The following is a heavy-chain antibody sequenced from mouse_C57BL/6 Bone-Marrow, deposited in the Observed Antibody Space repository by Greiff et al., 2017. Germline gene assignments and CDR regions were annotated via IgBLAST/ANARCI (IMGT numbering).Heavy chain of an antibody. J-gene: IGHJ2*01. CDR3: SRRAYYYGSISYYFDY. D-gene: IGHD1-1*01. CDR2: IHPNSGST. V-gene: IGHV1-64*01. CDR1: GYTFTSYW. Sequence: QVQLQQPGAELVKPGASVKLSCKASGYTFTSYWMHWVKQRPGQGLEWIGMIHPNSGSTNYNEKFKSKATLTVDKSSSTAYMQLSSLTSEDSAVYYCSRRAYYYGSISYYFDYWGQGTTLTVSS.